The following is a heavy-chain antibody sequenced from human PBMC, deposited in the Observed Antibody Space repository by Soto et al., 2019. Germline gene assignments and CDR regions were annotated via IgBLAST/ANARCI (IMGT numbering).Heavy chain of an antibody. CDR1: GGSISSYY. CDR3: ARDDGSGSFGYYYYGKDV. Sequence: SETLSLTCTVSGGSISSYYWSWIRQPPGKGLEWIGYIYYSGSTNYNPSLKSRVTISVDTSKNQFSLKLSSVTAADTAVYYCARDDGSGSFGYYYYGKDVWGQGTTVTVSS. D-gene: IGHD3-10*01. J-gene: IGHJ6*02. V-gene: IGHV4-59*01. CDR2: IYYSGST.